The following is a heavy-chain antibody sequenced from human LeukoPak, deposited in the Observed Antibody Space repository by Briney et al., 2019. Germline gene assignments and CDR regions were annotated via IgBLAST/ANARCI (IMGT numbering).Heavy chain of an antibody. CDR2: MNPNSGNT. CDR3: ARGNIVVVPAAEDWFDP. J-gene: IGHJ5*02. Sequence: GASVKVSCKASGYTFTSYDINWERQATGQGLEWMGWMNPNSGNTGYAQKFQGRVTMTRNTSISTAYMELSSLRSEDTAVYYCARGNIVVVPAAEDWFDPWGQGTLVTVSS. CDR1: GYTFTSYD. D-gene: IGHD2-2*01. V-gene: IGHV1-8*01.